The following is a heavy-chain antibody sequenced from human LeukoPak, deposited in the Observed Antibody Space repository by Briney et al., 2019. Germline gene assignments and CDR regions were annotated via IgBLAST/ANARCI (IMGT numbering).Heavy chain of an antibody. CDR1: GYTFTGYY. Sequence: GASVKVSCKASGYTFTGYYMHWVRQAPGQGLEWMGWINPNSGGTNYAQKFQGRVTMTRDTSISTAYLELSRLRSDDTAVYYCARDIISGWYYFDYWGQGTLVTVSS. V-gene: IGHV1-2*02. D-gene: IGHD6-19*01. CDR2: INPNSGGT. CDR3: ARDIISGWYYFDY. J-gene: IGHJ4*02.